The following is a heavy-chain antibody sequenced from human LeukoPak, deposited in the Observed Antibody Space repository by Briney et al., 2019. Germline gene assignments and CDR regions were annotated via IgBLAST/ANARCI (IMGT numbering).Heavy chain of an antibody. D-gene: IGHD3-16*01. CDR3: ASRDYLGDIGFDP. CDR2: INHSGST. CDR1: GGSFSGYY. J-gene: IGHJ5*02. V-gene: IGHV4-34*01. Sequence: KPSETLSLTCAVYGGSFSGYYWSWIRQPPGKGLEWIGEINHSGSTNYNPSLKSRITISVDTSKNQFPLKLSSVTAADTAVYYCASRDYLGDIGFDPWGQGTLVTVSS.